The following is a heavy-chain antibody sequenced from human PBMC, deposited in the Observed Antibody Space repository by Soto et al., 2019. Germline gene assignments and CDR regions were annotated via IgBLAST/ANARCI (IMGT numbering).Heavy chain of an antibody. CDR2: IHHSGST. J-gene: IGHJ4*02. CDR1: GGSVSRDNW. CDR3: AENGSYDLVN. V-gene: IGHV4-4*02. Sequence: SETLSLTCGVSGGSVSRDNWWSWVRQPPGKGLEWIGEIHHSGSTNYSPSLKSRVTMSVDKSRNQFSLKLTSVTAADTAVYYCAENGSYDLVNWGQGTRVTVSS. D-gene: IGHD3-16*01.